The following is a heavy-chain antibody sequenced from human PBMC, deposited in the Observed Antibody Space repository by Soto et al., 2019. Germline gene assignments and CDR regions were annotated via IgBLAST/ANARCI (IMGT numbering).Heavy chain of an antibody. D-gene: IGHD6-19*01. Sequence: PGGSLRLSCAASGFTFSSYAMSWVRQAPGKGLEWVSAISGSGGSTYYADSVKGRFTISRDNSKNTLYLQMNSLRAEDTAVYYCAKDRGRRIAVAGEFDYWGQGTLVTVSS. CDR2: ISGSGGST. CDR1: GFTFSSYA. CDR3: AKDRGRRIAVAGEFDY. J-gene: IGHJ4*02. V-gene: IGHV3-23*01.